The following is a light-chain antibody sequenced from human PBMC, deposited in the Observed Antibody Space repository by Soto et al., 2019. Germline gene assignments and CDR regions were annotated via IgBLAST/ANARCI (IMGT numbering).Light chain of an antibody. V-gene: IGKV1-33*01. CDR2: DAS. CDR1: HDISNN. J-gene: IGKJ2*01. CDR3: QQYDDLPRT. Sequence: DIQMTQSPSSLSASVGDRVTITCQASHDISNNLHWYQRKPGKAPKLLVYDASNLETGVPSRFSGTGSGTSFTFTISSLQPEDVATYYCQQYDDLPRTFGQGTKLQIK.